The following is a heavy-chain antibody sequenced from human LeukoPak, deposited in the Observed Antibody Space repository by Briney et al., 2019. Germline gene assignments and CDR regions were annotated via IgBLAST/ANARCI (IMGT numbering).Heavy chain of an antibody. V-gene: IGHV3-9*01. CDR1: GFTFSSYS. CDR3: AKDIQGAVLNAFDI. CDR2: ISWNSGSI. D-gene: IGHD3-16*01. Sequence: PGGSLRLSCAASGFTFSSYSMNWVRQAPGKGLEWVSGISWNSGSIGYADSVKGRFTISRDNAKNSLYLQMNSLRAEDTALYYCAKDIQGAVLNAFDIWGQGTVVTVSS. J-gene: IGHJ3*02.